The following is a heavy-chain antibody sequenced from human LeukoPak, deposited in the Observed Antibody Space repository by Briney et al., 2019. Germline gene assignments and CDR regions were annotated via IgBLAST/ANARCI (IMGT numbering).Heavy chain of an antibody. Sequence: GGSLRLSCAASGFTFSSYSMNWVRQAPGKGLEWVSSISSSSSYIYYADSVKGRFTISRDNAKNSLYLQMNSLRAEDTAVYYCARAAPNYGGNSWFDYWGQGTLVTVSS. CDR3: ARAAPNYGGNSWFDY. CDR2: ISSSSSYI. CDR1: GFTFSSYS. V-gene: IGHV3-21*01. D-gene: IGHD4-23*01. J-gene: IGHJ4*02.